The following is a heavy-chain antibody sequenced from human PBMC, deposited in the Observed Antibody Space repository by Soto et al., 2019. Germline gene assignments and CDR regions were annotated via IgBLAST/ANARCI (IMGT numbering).Heavy chain of an antibody. D-gene: IGHD2-15*01. CDR3: AEVVVGATSHSDFDS. CDR2: AAYSGGT. V-gene: IGHV4-39*01. J-gene: IGHJ4*02. Sequence: PSETLSLTCTVSGGSIANNNSFWGWVRQPPGKGLEWIGSAAYSGGTYKNPSLKSRVTVSVDTSKNQFSLKLTSVTAANTAVYYCAEVVVGATSHSDFDSWGQGTLVTVSS. CDR1: GGSIANNNSF.